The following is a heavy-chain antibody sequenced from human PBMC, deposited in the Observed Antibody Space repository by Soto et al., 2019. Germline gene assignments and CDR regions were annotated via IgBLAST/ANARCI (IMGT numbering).Heavy chain of an antibody. Sequence: ASVKVSCKASGYAFTGFYIHWVRQAPGQGLEWMGGINAKNGGTNYAQRFRGRVIMTRDTATAYMELSSLKSDDTSVYYCARSVDHGDPRNGFYFYAMDVWGQGTTVTVSS. CDR2: INAKNGGT. V-gene: IGHV1-2*02. D-gene: IGHD4-17*01. J-gene: IGHJ6*02. CDR3: ARSVDHGDPRNGFYFYAMDV. CDR1: GYAFTGFY.